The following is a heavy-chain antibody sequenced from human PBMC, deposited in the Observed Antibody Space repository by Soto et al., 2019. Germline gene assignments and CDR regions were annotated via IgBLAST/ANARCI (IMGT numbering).Heavy chain of an antibody. CDR3: ARDSHAVVPAAIWPY. CDR1: GFTFSSYW. CDR2: IKQDGSEK. D-gene: IGHD2-2*01. J-gene: IGHJ4*02. Sequence: GGSLRLSCAASGFTFSSYWMSWVRQAPGKGLEWVANIKQDGSEKYYVDSVKGRFTISRDNAKNSLYLQMNSLRAEDTAVYYCARDSHAVVPAAIWPYWGQGTLVTVSS. V-gene: IGHV3-7*01.